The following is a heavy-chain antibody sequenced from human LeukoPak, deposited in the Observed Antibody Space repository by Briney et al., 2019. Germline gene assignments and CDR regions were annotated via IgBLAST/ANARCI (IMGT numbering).Heavy chain of an antibody. J-gene: IGHJ4*02. D-gene: IGHD1-26*01. CDR3: ARDVGLIVGASGPFDY. Sequence: SGGSLRLSCAASGFTFDDYGMSWVRQAPGKGLEWVSGINWNGGSTGYADSVKGRFTISRDNAKNSLYLQMNSLRAEDTALYYCARDVGLIVGASGPFDYWGQGTLVTVSS. V-gene: IGHV3-20*04. CDR2: INWNGGST. CDR1: GFTFDDYG.